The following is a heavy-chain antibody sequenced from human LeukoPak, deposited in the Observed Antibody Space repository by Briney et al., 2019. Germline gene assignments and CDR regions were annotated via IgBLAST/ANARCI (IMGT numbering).Heavy chain of an antibody. CDR3: AKEGSRLSGSYSYFDY. Sequence: GGSLRLSCAASGFTFSSYGMSWVRQAPGKGLEWVSAISGSGGSTYYADSVKGRFTISRDNSKNTLYLQMNSLRAEDTAGYYCAKEGSRLSGSYSYFDYWGQGTLVTVSS. CDR1: GFTFSSYG. D-gene: IGHD1-26*01. V-gene: IGHV3-23*01. J-gene: IGHJ4*02. CDR2: ISGSGGST.